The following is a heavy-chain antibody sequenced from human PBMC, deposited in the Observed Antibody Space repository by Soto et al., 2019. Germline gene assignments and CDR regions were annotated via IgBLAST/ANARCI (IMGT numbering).Heavy chain of an antibody. J-gene: IGHJ5*02. D-gene: IGHD3-10*01. Sequence: QVQLQQWGAGLLKPSETLSLTCAVYGGSFSGYYWSWIRQPPGKGLEWIGEINHSGSTNYNPSLKSGVNLSVDTSKNQFSLMLSTVTVADTAVYYCARSGYYGWGRYYPRDWFDPWGQGTLVTVSS. CDR2: INHSGST. CDR1: GGSFSGYY. CDR3: ARSGYYGWGRYYPRDWFDP. V-gene: IGHV4-34*01.